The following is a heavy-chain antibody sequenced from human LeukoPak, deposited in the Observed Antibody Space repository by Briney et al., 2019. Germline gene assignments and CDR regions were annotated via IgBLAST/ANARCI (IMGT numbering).Heavy chain of an antibody. Sequence: ASVKVSCKASGYTFTSYGISWVRQAPGQGLEWMGWISVYNGNTNYAQNLQGRVTMTTDTSTSTAYMDLRSLTSDDTAVYYGARGVAGEPYYFDYWGQGTLVTVSS. J-gene: IGHJ4*02. CDR3: ARGVAGEPYYFDY. D-gene: IGHD3-10*01. V-gene: IGHV1-18*01. CDR1: GYTFTSYG. CDR2: ISVYNGNT.